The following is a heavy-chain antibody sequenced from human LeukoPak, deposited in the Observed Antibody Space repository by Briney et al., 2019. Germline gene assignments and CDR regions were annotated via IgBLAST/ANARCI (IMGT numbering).Heavy chain of an antibody. CDR1: GFTFSSYS. CDR2: ISSSSSYT. CDR3: ARGEDVLRFLEWLPNYYCYMDV. D-gene: IGHD3-3*01. J-gene: IGHJ6*03. Sequence: GGSLRLSCAASGFTFSSYSMNWVRQAPGKGLEWVSSISSSSSYTYYADSVKGRFTISRDNAENSLYLQMNSLRAEDTAVYYCARGEDVLRFLEWLPNYYCYMDVWGKGTTVTVSS. V-gene: IGHV3-21*01.